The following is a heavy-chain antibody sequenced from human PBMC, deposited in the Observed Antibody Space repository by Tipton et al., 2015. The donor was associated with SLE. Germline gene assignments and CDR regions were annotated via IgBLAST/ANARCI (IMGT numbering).Heavy chain of an antibody. J-gene: IGHJ6*03. CDR2: INHSGST. D-gene: IGHD3-3*01. CDR3: ARENYDFWSGYYEDYYMDV. CDR1: GGSFSGYY. V-gene: IGHV4-34*01. Sequence: LRLSCAVYGGSFSGYYWSWIRQPPGKGLEGIGEINHSGSTNYNPSLKSRVTISVDTSKNQFSLKLSSVTAADTAVYYCARENYDFWSGYYEDYYMDVWGKGTTVTVSS.